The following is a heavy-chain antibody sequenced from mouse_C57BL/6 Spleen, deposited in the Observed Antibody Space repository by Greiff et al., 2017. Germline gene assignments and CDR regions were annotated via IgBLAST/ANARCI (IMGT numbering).Heavy chain of an antibody. CDR2: IDPDTGGT. J-gene: IGHJ2*01. Sequence: VQLQESGAELVRPGASVTLSCKASGYTFTVYDMHWVKQTPVHGLEWIGAIDPDTGGTGYNQKFKGKAILTVDTSSSTAYMELRSLTSEDSAVYYCTRNDYVYFDYWGKGTTLTVSS. V-gene: IGHV1-15*01. D-gene: IGHD2-4*01. CDR1: GYTFTVYD. CDR3: TRNDYVYFDY.